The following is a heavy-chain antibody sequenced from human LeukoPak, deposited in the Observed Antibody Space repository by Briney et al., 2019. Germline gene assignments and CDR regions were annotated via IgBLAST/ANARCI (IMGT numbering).Heavy chain of an antibody. CDR1: GLTLSTYA. J-gene: IGHJ4*02. CDR3: MTRDTSGY. D-gene: IGHD3-10*01. Sequence: GGSLRLSCSGSGLTLSTYAMHWVRQAPGKGLEYVSAIATDGGGTYYADSVKGRFTISRDKSKNTLYLQMRSLRAEDAAVYYCMTRDTSGYWGQGTLVTVSS. V-gene: IGHV3-64D*09. CDR2: IATDGGGT.